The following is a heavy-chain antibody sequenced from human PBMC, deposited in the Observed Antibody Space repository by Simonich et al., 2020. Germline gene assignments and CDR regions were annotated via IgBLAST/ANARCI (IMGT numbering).Heavy chain of an antibody. J-gene: IGHJ6*03. CDR3: ARGALTGDYYYMDV. CDR1: GYTFTGYY. D-gene: IGHD7-27*01. V-gene: IGHV1-2*02. CDR2: NNPNSGGT. Sequence: QVQLVQSGAEVKKPGASVKVSCKASGYTFTGYYRHWVRQAPGQGLEWKGWNNPNSGGTNYAQKFQGRVTMTRDTSISTAYMELSRLRSDDTAVYYCARGALTGDYYYMDVWGKGTTVTVSS.